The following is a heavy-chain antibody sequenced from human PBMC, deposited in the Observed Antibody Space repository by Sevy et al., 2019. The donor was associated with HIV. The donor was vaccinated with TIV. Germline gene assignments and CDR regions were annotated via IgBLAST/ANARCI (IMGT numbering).Heavy chain of an antibody. D-gene: IGHD4-17*01. Sequence: GGSLRLSCAASGFTFSSYAMHWVRQAPGKGLEWVAVISYDGSNKYYADSVKGRFSISRDNSKNTRYLQMNSLRAEDTAVYYCARHYDYGGNSGDFDIWGQGTMVTVSS. CDR3: ARHYDYGGNSGDFDI. CDR1: GFTFSSYA. V-gene: IGHV3-30-3*01. CDR2: ISYDGSNK. J-gene: IGHJ3*02.